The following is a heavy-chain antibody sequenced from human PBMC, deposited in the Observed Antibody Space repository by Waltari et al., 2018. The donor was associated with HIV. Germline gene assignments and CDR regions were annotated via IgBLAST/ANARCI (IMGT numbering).Heavy chain of an antibody. CDR3: ARDGGRRWPFGY. CDR1: GLTFSNYW. V-gene: IGHV3-7*01. Sequence: EVQLVESGGGLVQPGGSLRLSCEASGLTFSNYWMSGAGQAPGKGLECVANIKQDGSEKYYVDSVKGRFTISRDNDKNSVDLQMNSLRAEDTAVYYCARDGGRRWPFGYWGQGTLVTVSS. J-gene: IGHJ4*02. D-gene: IGHD3-3*01. CDR2: IKQDGSEK.